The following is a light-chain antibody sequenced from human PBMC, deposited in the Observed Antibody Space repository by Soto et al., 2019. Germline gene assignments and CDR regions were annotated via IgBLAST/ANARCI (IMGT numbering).Light chain of an antibody. V-gene: IGLV2-8*01. CDR2: EVS. CDR1: RSDVGGYNY. J-gene: IGLJ1*01. CDR3: SSYAGNGYV. Sequence: QSALTQPPSASGSPGQSVTISCTGARSDVGGYNYVSWYQQHPGKAPKLMIYEVSKRPSGVPDRFSGSKSGNTASLTVSGLQAEDEADYFCSSYAGNGYVLGTGTKVTVL.